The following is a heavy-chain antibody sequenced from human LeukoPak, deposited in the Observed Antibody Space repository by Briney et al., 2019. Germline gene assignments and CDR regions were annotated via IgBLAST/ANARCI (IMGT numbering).Heavy chain of an antibody. CDR2: ISSSGSTI. J-gene: IGHJ5*02. Sequence: PGGSLRLSCAASGFTFSSYEMNWVRQAPGKGLEWVSYISSSGSTIYYADSVKGRFTISRENAKTSLYLQMNSLRAEDTAVYYCARRRYCSAGTCYSLGGFDPWGQGTLVTVSS. V-gene: IGHV3-48*03. D-gene: IGHD2-15*01. CDR3: ARRRYCSAGTCYSLGGFDP. CDR1: GFTFSSYE.